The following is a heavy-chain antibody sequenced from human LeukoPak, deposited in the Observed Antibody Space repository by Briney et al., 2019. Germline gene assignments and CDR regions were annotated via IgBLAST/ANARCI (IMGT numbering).Heavy chain of an antibody. Sequence: GESLKISCKGSGYSFTSYWIGWVRQMPGEGLEWMGIIYPGDSDTRYSPSFQGQVTISADKSISTAYLQWSSLKASDTAMYYCARQRRGGSYYENYFDYWGQGTLVTVSS. CDR1: GYSFTSYW. CDR3: ARQRRGGSYYENYFDY. CDR2: IYPGDSDT. V-gene: IGHV5-51*01. J-gene: IGHJ4*02. D-gene: IGHD1-26*01.